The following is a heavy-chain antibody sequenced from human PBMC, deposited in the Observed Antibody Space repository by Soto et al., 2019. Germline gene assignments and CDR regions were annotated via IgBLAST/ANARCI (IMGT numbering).Heavy chain of an antibody. J-gene: IGHJ4*02. V-gene: IGHV3-23*01. D-gene: IGHD3-10*01. Sequence: GGSLRLSCAASGFTFSSNAMSWVRQPPGKGLEWVSAVSGSCGSTYYANSVKSRFTTSRENSKNTQYLQMNSLMTEDTAAYYYASVVMVGGGRRKLNYFDFRGQGTLGNVSS. CDR3: ASVVMVGGGRRKLNYFDF. CDR2: VSGSCGST. CDR1: GFTFSSNA.